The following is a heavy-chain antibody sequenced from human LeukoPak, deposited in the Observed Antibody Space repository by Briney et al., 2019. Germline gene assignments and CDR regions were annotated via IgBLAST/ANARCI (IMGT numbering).Heavy chain of an antibody. CDR1: GGSISSSSYY. D-gene: IGHD2-2*01. V-gene: IGHV4-39*01. CDR2: IYYSGST. J-gene: IGHJ5*02. CDR3: ARRGYCSSTSCYEYWFDP. Sequence: SETLTLTCTVSGGSISSSSYYWGWIRQPPGKGLEWIGIIYYSGSTYYNPSLKSRLTISVDTSKNQFSLKLSSVTATDTAVYYCARRGYCSSTSCYEYWFDPWGQGTLVSVSS.